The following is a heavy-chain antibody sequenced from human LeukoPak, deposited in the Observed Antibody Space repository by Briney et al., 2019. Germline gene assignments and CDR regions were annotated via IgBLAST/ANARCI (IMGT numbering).Heavy chain of an antibody. CDR2: INPYSGDT. D-gene: IGHD4-23*01. Sequence: ASVKVSCKASRNTFTGHYIHWVRRAPGQGLEWMGWINPYSGDTNYAQKFQGRVTMTRDMSISTVYMDLSRPRSDDSAVYYCARVGWDLPIDYWGQGTLVTVSS. V-gene: IGHV1-2*02. CDR1: RNTFTGHY. J-gene: IGHJ4*02. CDR3: ARVGWDLPIDY.